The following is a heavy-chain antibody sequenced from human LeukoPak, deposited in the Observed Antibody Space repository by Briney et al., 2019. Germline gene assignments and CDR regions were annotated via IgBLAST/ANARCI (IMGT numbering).Heavy chain of an antibody. J-gene: IGHJ4*02. V-gene: IGHV3-7*01. CDR2: IKQDGSEK. D-gene: IGHD3-22*01. CDR1: GITFNA. CDR3: ARGSYYDSRNFDY. Sequence: GTSLRLSCAASGITFNAIHWVRQAPGKGLEWVANIKQDGSEKYYVDSVKGRFTISRDNAKNSLYLQMNSLRAEDTAVYYCARGSYYDSRNFDYWGQGTLVTVSS.